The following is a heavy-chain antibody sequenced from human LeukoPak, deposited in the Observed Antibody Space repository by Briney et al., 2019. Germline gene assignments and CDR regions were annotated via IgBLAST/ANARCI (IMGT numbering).Heavy chain of an antibody. CDR3: ARGLGRTAMVTRGGVRFDY. V-gene: IGHV1-18*01. CDR1: VYTFTSYG. D-gene: IGHD5-18*01. Sequence: SVKVSCKASVYTFTSYGISWVGQARGQGREGMGWISAYNGNTNYAQKLQGRITMTRNTSISTAYMELSSLKSEDTAVYYCARGLGRTAMVTRGGVRFDYWGQGTLVTVSS. J-gene: IGHJ4*02. CDR2: ISAYNGNT.